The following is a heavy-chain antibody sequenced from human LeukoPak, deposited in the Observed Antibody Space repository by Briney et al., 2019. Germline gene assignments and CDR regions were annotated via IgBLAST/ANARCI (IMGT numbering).Heavy chain of an antibody. J-gene: IGHJ4*02. CDR2: ISWDGGST. CDR1: GFTFDDYT. CDR3: AKSSRYFDY. V-gene: IGHV3-43*01. Sequence: QAGGSLRLSCAASGFTFDDYTMHWVRQAPGKGLEWVSLISWDGGSTYYADSVKGRFTISRDNSKNTLYLQMNSLRAEDTAVYYCAKSSRYFDYWGQGTLVTVSS.